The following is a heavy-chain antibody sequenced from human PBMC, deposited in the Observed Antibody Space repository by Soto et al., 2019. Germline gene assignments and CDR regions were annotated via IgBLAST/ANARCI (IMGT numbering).Heavy chain of an antibody. Sequence: GGSLRLSCAASGFTFSSYWMSWVRQAPGKGLEWVANIEQDGSEKYYVDSVKGRFTISRDNAKNSLYLQMNSLRAEDTAVYYCARDQSYGDYTLDYWGQGTLVTVSS. CDR3: ARDQSYGDYTLDY. CDR1: GFTFSSYW. J-gene: IGHJ4*02. V-gene: IGHV3-7*03. CDR2: IEQDGSEK. D-gene: IGHD4-17*01.